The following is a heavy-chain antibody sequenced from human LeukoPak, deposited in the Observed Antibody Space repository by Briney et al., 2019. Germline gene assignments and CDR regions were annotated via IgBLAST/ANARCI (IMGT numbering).Heavy chain of an antibody. CDR1: GGSISRGDYY. CDR2: IYYSGST. V-gene: IGHV4-30-4*01. D-gene: IGHD1-26*01. CDR3: ARDRPPVGAFDY. Sequence: SQTLSLTCTDSGGSISRGDYYWRWIRQPPGEGLEWIGYIYYSGSTYYIPSLKSRVTISVDTSKNQFSLKLSSVTAADTAVYYCARDRPPVGAFDYGCQGTLITVSA. J-gene: IGHJ4*02.